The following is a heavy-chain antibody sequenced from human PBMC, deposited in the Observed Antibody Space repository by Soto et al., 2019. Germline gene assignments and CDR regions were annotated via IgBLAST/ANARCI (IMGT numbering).Heavy chain of an antibody. CDR2: IYWNDEM. J-gene: IGHJ4*02. V-gene: IGHV2-5*01. D-gene: IGHD6-6*01. CDR3: AHRRFAKYSSLPADFDY. Sequence: SGPNAGEPTQTLTLTCTFSGFSLNSSGVGVGWIRQPPGKALEWLALIYWNDEMHYSPSLKSRLTTTEDASKHQVVLTVTNMDPVDTATYYCAHRRFAKYSSLPADFDYWGQGILVTVSS. CDR1: GFSLNSSGVG.